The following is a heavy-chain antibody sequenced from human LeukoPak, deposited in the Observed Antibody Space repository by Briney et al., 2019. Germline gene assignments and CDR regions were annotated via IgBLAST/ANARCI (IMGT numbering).Heavy chain of an antibody. CDR1: GFTFSSYS. CDR3: ARLSHSSSWYYFDY. Sequence: GGSLRLSCAASGFTFSSYSMNWVHQAPGKGLEWVSSISSSSSYIYYADSVKGRFTISRDNAKNSLYLQMNSLRAEDTAVYYCARLSHSSSWYYFDYWGQGTLVTVSS. J-gene: IGHJ4*02. CDR2: ISSSSSYI. V-gene: IGHV3-21*01. D-gene: IGHD6-13*01.